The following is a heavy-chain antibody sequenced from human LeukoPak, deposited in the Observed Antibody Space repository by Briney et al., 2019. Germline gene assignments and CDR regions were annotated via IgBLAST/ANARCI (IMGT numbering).Heavy chain of an antibody. D-gene: IGHD3-22*01. CDR1: GYTFTGYY. Sequence: ASVKVSCKASGYTFTGYYMQWVRQAPGQGLEWMGWINPNSGGTNYAQKFQGRVTMTRDTSIGTAYMELSRLRSDDTAVYYCARAYYTYYYDTSGYYLDYWGQGTLVTVSS. V-gene: IGHV1-2*02. J-gene: IGHJ4*02. CDR2: INPNSGGT. CDR3: ARAYYTYYYDTSGYYLDY.